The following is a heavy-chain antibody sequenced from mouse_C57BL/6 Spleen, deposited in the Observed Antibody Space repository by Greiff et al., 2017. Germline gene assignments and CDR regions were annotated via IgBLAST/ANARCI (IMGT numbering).Heavy chain of an antibody. V-gene: IGHV5-17*01. Sequence: EVQRVESGGGLVKPGGSLKLSCAASGFTFSDYGMHWVRQAPEKGLEWVAYISSGSSTIYYADTVKGRFTISRDNAKNTLFRQRTSLRSEDTAMYYCARDYDYDGPFAYWGQGTLVTVSA. J-gene: IGHJ3*01. CDR3: ARDYDYDGPFAY. D-gene: IGHD2-4*01. CDR1: GFTFSDYG. CDR2: ISSGSSTI.